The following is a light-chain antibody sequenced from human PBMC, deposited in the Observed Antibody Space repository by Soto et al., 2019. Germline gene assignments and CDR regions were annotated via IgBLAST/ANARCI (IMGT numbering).Light chain of an antibody. J-gene: IGKJ1*01. V-gene: IGKV3-15*01. Sequence: EIVLTQSPGTLSVSPGERATLSCRASQSVSSKVAWYQQKPGQAPRLLFYGASTGTTGIPARFSGSGSETECTLSIGSVQSEDFAVYYGQQYNNWPGTFGQGTKVEIK. CDR2: GAS. CDR3: QQYNNWPGT. CDR1: QSVSSK.